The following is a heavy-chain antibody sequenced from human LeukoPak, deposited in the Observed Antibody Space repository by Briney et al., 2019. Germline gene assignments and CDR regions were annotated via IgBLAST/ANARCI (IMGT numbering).Heavy chain of an antibody. V-gene: IGHV3-33*08. CDR2: IYYDGSKK. J-gene: IGHJ4*02. CDR1: GFTFSNAY. D-gene: IGHD3-16*01. CDR3: ARSLGETTFDW. Sequence: GGSLRLSCAASGFTFSNAYMNWVRQAPGKGLEWVSVIYYDGSKKYYADFVKGRFAISRDNSKNVVWLQMDRLRVEDTAFYYCARSLGETTFDWWGQGTLVTVPS.